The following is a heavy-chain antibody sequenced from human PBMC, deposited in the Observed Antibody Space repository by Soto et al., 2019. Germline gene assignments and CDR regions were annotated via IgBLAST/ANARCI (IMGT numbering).Heavy chain of an antibody. CDR2: IIPIFGTA. D-gene: IGHD2-21*02. CDR1: GGTFSSYA. CDR3: ARGEDCGGDCYPREAFDI. V-gene: IGHV1-69*13. Sequence: AASVKVSCKASGGTFSSYAISWVRQAPGQGLEWMGGIIPIFGTANYAQKFQGRVTITADESTSTAYMELSSLRSEDTAVYYCARGEDCGGDCYPREAFDIWGQGTMVTVSS. J-gene: IGHJ3*02.